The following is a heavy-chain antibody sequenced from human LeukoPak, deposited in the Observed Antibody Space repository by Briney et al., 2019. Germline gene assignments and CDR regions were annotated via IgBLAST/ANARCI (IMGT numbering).Heavy chain of an antibody. CDR1: GFTFSSYA. Sequence: PGGCLRLSCPASGFTFSSYAMNWVRQAPGKGLEWVSSIISSSSYIHYADSVKGRFSISRDNSENSLYLQMTRLIAKDTSVYDCARDRNYDGSVYYEDYYFDYWGQGTLVTVSS. J-gene: IGHJ4*02. CDR2: IISSSSYI. D-gene: IGHD3-22*01. CDR3: ARDRNYDGSVYYEDYYFDY. V-gene: IGHV3-21*01.